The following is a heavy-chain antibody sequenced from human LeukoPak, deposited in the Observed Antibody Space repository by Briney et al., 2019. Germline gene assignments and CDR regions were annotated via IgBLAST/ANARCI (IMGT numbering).Heavy chain of an antibody. CDR2: FNSDGSST. CDR3: ASLMLLTASDY. J-gene: IGHJ4*02. Sequence: GGSLRLSCAASGFTFSSYWMHWVRQAPGKGLVWVSRFNSDGSSTSYADSVKGRFTISRDNAKNTLYLQMNSLRAEDTAVYYCASLMLLTASDYWGQGTLVTVSS. D-gene: IGHD2-21*02. V-gene: IGHV3-74*01. CDR1: GFTFSSYW.